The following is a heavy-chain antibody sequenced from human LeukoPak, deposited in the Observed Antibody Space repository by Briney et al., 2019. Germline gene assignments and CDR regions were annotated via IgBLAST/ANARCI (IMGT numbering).Heavy chain of an antibody. J-gene: IGHJ4*02. Sequence: PGGSLRLSCAASGFTFSSYAMSWVRQAPGKGLEWVSAISGSGGSTYYADSVKGRFTISRDNSKNTLYLQMNSLRAEDTAVYYCAKDQNYYDSSGYSRQEYYFDYWGQGTLVTVSS. CDR2: ISGSGGST. CDR3: AKDQNYYDSSGYSRQEYYFDY. D-gene: IGHD3-22*01. CDR1: GFTFSSYA. V-gene: IGHV3-23*01.